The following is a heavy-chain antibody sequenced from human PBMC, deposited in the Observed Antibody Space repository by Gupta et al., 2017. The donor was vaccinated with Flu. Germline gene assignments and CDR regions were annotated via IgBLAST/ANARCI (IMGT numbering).Heavy chain of an antibody. V-gene: IGHV3-23*01. J-gene: IGHJ6*02. CDR1: GFTFSSYA. Sequence: EVQLLESGGGLVQPGGSLRLSCAASGFTFSSYAMSWVRQGPGKGLEWVSAISGSGGSTYYADSVKGRFTISRDNSKNTLYLQMNSLRAEDTAVYYCAKDLVKSGSYFRYYYYYGMDVWGQGTTVTVSS. CDR3: AKDLVKSGSYFRYYYYYGMDV. CDR2: ISGSGGST. D-gene: IGHD1-26*01.